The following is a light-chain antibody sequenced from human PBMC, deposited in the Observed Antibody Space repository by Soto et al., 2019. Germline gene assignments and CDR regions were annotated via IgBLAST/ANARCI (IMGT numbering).Light chain of an antibody. Sequence: EIVMTQSPATLSVSPGERVTLSCSASESLSTYLAWYQQKPGQAPRLLIYGASTMATGIPARFSGSGSATDFTLTISSLQSEDCAVYYCQSYNDWPFTFGQGTKLEI. CDR3: QSYNDWPFT. CDR2: GAS. V-gene: IGKV3-15*01. J-gene: IGKJ2*01. CDR1: ESLSTY.